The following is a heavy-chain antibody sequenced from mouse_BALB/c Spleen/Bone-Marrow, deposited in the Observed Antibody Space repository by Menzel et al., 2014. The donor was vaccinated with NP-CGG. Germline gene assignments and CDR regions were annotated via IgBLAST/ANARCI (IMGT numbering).Heavy chain of an antibody. J-gene: IGHJ2*01. V-gene: IGHV7-3*02. CDR1: GFTFTDYY. CDR2: IRNKANGYTT. Sequence: EVQRVESGGGLVRPGGSLRLSCATSGFTFTDYYMSWVRQPPGKALEWLGFIRNKANGYTTEYSTSVKGRFTISRDNSQSILYLQMNTLRAEDSATYYCARGVVATDYWGQGTTLTVSS. CDR3: ARGVVATDY. D-gene: IGHD1-1*01.